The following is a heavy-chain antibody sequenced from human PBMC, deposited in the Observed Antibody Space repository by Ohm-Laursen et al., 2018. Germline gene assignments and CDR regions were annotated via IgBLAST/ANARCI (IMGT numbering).Heavy chain of an antibody. J-gene: IGHJ4*02. V-gene: IGHV4-4*07. CDR1: GHSISSYY. CDR2: LYASGTT. Sequence: GTLSLTCTVSGHSISSYYWSWIRQSAGRGLEWIGRLYASGTTNYNPSLKSRVTMSVDTSKSQFSLKLSSVTAADSAVYYCAGGYYSGRFDYWGQGTLVTVSS. CDR3: AGGYYSGRFDY. D-gene: IGHD3-22*01.